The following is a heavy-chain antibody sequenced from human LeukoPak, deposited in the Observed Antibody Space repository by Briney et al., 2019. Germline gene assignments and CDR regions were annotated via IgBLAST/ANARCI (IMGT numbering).Heavy chain of an antibody. CDR1: GYTFTVYY. V-gene: IGHV1-2*02. J-gene: IGHJ4*02. CDR3: ARTYCAEDCSIRYFDY. Sequence: ASVTVSFTASGYTFTVYYMHWVRQAPGQGLEWMGWINPNSGGTNYTQKFQGRVTLTRDKSTSTVYMELSSLTSDDTAVYYCARTYCAEDCSIRYFDYWGQGTLVTVSS. CDR2: INPNSGGT. D-gene: IGHD2-21*02.